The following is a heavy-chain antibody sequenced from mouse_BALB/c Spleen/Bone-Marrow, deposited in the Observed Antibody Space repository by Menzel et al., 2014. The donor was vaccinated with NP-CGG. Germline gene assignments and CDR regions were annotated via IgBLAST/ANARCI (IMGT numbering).Heavy chain of an antibody. V-gene: IGHV5-17*02. Sequence: EVNVVESGGGLVQPGGSRKLSCAASGFTFSSLGMHWVRQAPEKGLEWVAYISSGSSTIYYADTVKGRFTISSDNPKNTLVLQMTSLRSEDTAMYYCARYGYYDAMDYWGQGTSVTVSS. D-gene: IGHD2-2*01. J-gene: IGHJ4*01. CDR3: ARYGYYDAMDY. CDR1: GFTFSSLG. CDR2: ISSGSSTI.